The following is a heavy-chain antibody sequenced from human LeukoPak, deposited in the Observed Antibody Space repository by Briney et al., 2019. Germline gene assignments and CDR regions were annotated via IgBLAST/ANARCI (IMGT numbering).Heavy chain of an antibody. J-gene: IGHJ3*02. Sequence: GGSLRLSCAASGFIFSNYDLMWVRQAPGKGLQWVSAIRGSAGGTFYADSVKGRFTISRDNSKNTLYLQMNSLRAEDTAVYYCARDPNGDYIGAFDMWGQGTVVTVSS. D-gene: IGHD4-17*01. CDR2: IRGSAGGT. V-gene: IGHV3-23*01. CDR3: ARDPNGDYIGAFDM. CDR1: GFIFSNYD.